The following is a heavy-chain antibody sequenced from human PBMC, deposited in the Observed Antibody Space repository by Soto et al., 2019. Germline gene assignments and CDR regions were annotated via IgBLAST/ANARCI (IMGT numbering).Heavy chain of an antibody. CDR2: ISYDGSNK. CDR1: GFTFSSYG. D-gene: IGHD3-22*01. J-gene: IGHJ4*02. CDR3: AKGIYYDSSGYLDY. Sequence: RLSCAASGFTFSSYGMHWVRQAPGKGLEWVAVISYDGSNKYYADSVKGRFTISRDNSKNTLYLQMNSLRAEDTAVYYCAKGIYYDSSGYLDYWGQGTLVTVSS. V-gene: IGHV3-30*18.